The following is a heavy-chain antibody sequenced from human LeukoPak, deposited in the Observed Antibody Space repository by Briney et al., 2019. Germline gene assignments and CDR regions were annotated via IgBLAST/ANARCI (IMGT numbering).Heavy chain of an antibody. J-gene: IGHJ4*02. V-gene: IGHV3-15*07. CDR3: STLASRGLSDS. CDR1: GFTFTNAW. D-gene: IGHD2-15*01. CDR2: IKSKADGETI. Sequence: PGGSLRLSCAASGFTFTNAWMDWVRQAPGKGLEWVGRIKSKADGETIDYAAPVKGRFTFSRDDSKNMLYLQMNSLKSEDTAVYYCSTLASRGLSDSWGQGTLVTVSS.